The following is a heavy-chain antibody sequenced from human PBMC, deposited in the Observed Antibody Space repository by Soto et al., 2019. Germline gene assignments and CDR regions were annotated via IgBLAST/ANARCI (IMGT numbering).Heavy chain of an antibody. CDR3: ARGGDERNPGSERFDP. Sequence: EVQLVESGGGLVKPGGSLRLSCAASGFTFSSYSMNWVRQAPGKGLEWVSSISSSSSYIYYADSVKGRFTISRDNAKNSLYLQMNSLRAEDTAVYYCARGGDERNPGSERFDPWVQGTLVTVSS. V-gene: IGHV3-21*01. CDR2: ISSSSSYI. J-gene: IGHJ5*02. CDR1: GFTFSSYS. D-gene: IGHD7-27*01.